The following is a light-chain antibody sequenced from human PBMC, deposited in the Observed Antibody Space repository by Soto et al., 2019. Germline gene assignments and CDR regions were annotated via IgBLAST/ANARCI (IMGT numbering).Light chain of an antibody. J-gene: IGLJ1*01. V-gene: IGLV2-8*01. CDR2: EVG. CDR3: SSYSGFNTYH. CDR1: PSDVGGYIS. Sequence: QSGLTQPPSASGSPGQSVTISCTGTPSDVGGYISVSWYQKHPGKAPKLLIYEVGRRPSGVPDRFSGYKSGSTAFLIVSGLQAEDEAEYYCSSYSGFNTYHFGTGTKVTVL.